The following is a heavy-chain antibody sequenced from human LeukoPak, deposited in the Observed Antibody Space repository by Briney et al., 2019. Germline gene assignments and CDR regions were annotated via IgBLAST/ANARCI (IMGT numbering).Heavy chain of an antibody. CDR3: VSGAGY. J-gene: IGHJ4*02. Sequence: GGPLRHFCPVPGFTFCTQVMHWVRQAPGKGLQYVSAISSIGDNTYYSYSVKCRFTISRANSKTTLYLQMSRLRAHDTAVDYCVSGAGYWGQGTLVTVSS. CDR2: ISSIGDNT. CDR1: GFTFCTQV. D-gene: IGHD1-26*01. V-gene: IGHV3-64D*06.